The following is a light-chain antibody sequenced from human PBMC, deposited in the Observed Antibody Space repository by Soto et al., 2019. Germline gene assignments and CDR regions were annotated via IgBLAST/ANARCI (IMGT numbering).Light chain of an antibody. CDR2: EVN. Sequence: QSALTQPPSASGSPGQSVAISCTGTDSDIGGYNFVSWYQQHPGKAPKLMIYEVNKRPSGVPDRFSCSTSGNTASLTVSGLQAEDEADYYCSAHGGTNPYVFGTGTKLTVL. J-gene: IGLJ1*01. V-gene: IGLV2-8*01. CDR1: DSDIGGYNF. CDR3: SAHGGTNPYV.